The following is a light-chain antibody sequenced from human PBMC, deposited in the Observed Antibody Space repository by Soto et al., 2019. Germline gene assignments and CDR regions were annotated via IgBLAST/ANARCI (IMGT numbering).Light chain of an antibody. J-gene: IGKJ4*01. CDR3: QQSYSTPLT. CDR2: AAS. V-gene: IGKV1-39*01. Sequence: DIQMTQSPSSLPASLGDRVSMTFRASQAIRNDLAWYQQKPGRAPKRLIYAASSLQSVVPSRFSGSGSGTDFTLTISSLQPEDFATYYCQQSYSTPLTFGGGTKVDIK. CDR1: QAIRND.